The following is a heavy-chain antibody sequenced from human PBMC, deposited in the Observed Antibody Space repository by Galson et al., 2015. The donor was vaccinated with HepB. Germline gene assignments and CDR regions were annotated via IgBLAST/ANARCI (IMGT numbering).Heavy chain of an antibody. CDR2: IYNYGTA. CDR1: GASISSGGYY. D-gene: IGHD1-1*01. V-gene: IGHV4-31*03. J-gene: IGHJ5*02. Sequence: LTCTVSGASISSGGYYWSWIRQHPGKGLEWIGYIYNYGTAYYNPSLKSRVTISVDTSKNQFSLKLSSVTAADTAVYFCAKDRDGYGWLDPWGQGTLVTVSP. CDR3: AKDRDGYGWLDP.